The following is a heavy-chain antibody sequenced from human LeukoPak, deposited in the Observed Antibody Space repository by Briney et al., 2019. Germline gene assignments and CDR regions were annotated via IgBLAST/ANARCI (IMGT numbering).Heavy chain of an antibody. V-gene: IGHV4-61*02. CDR3: ARGLLVSGSRSDLDY. Sequence: PSETLSLTCTVSGGSISSGSYYWSWIRQPAGKGLEWIGRIYTSGSTNYNPSLKSRVTISVDTSKNQFSLKLSSVTAADTAVYYCARGLLVSGSRSDLDYWGQGTLVTVSS. CDR2: IYTSGST. J-gene: IGHJ4*02. D-gene: IGHD1-26*01. CDR1: GGSISSGSYY.